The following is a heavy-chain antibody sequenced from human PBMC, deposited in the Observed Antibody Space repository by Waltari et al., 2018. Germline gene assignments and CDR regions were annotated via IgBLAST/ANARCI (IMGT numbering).Heavy chain of an antibody. Sequence: QVQLQESGPGLVKPSRTLSLTCAFYGGSISSGGYYLSWIRPQPRTGLEWLGYIYHSGATYHTPSLKRRVTISVARSKNQFSRKLSSVTVADTAVYYCARDPSGDQLLSYYYYGIDVWGQGTTVTVSS. CDR2: IYHSGAT. J-gene: IGHJ6*02. CDR3: ARDPSGDQLLSYYYYGIDV. V-gene: IGHV4-30-2*01. D-gene: IGHD2-2*01. CDR1: GGSISSGGYY.